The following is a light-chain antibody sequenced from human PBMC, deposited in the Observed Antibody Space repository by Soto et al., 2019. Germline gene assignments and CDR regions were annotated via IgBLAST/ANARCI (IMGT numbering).Light chain of an antibody. CDR1: QSVTTSY. Sequence: ENVLTQSPGTLSLSPGERATLSCRASQSVTTSYLAWYQQKPGQAPSLLIYGTSSRATGIPDRFSGSGSGTDFTLTISRLEPEGFAVYYCQQYDSSHVTFGGGTKVEIK. CDR3: QQYDSSHVT. V-gene: IGKV3-20*01. CDR2: GTS. J-gene: IGKJ4*01.